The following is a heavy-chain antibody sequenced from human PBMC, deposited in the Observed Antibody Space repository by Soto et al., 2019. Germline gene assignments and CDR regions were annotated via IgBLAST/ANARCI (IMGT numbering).Heavy chain of an antibody. D-gene: IGHD1-26*01. CDR1: GYSFTSLD. J-gene: IGHJ4*02. Sequence: ASVKVSCKASGYSFTSLDINWVRQTAGQGLEWMGWMQPSTGRTGYAQKFQGRVTMARDTSINTAYMELTTLTSDDTAFYYCARGVSAGVDYWGQGTLVTVSS. CDR3: ARGVSAGVDY. V-gene: IGHV1-8*01. CDR2: MQPSTGRT.